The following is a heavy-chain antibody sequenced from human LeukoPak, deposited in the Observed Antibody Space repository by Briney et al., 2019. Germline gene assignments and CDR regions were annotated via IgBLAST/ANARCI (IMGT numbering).Heavy chain of an antibody. Sequence: PGGSLRLSCAASGFTFSSYSMNWVRQAPGKGLEWVSSISSSSYIYYADSVKGRFTISRDNAKNSLYLQMNSLRAEDTAVYYCARDMGGDSNAYYGYWGQGTLVTVSS. CDR3: ARDMGGDSNAYYGY. D-gene: IGHD3-22*01. V-gene: IGHV3-21*04. CDR2: ISSSSYI. CDR1: GFTFSSYS. J-gene: IGHJ4*02.